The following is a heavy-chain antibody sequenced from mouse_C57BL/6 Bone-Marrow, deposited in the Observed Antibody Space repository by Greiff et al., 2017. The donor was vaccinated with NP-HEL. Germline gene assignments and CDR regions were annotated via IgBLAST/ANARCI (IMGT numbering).Heavy chain of an antibody. CDR3: TTYDYDVRYAMDY. D-gene: IGHD2-4*01. J-gene: IGHJ4*01. CDR2: IDPENGDT. Sequence: EVQLQQSGAALVRPGASVKLSCTASGFNIKDDYMHWVKQRPEQGLEWIGWIDPENGDTEYASKFQGKATITADTSSNTAYLQLSSLTSEDTAVYYCTTYDYDVRYAMDYWGQGTSVTVSS. V-gene: IGHV14-4*01. CDR1: GFNIKDDY.